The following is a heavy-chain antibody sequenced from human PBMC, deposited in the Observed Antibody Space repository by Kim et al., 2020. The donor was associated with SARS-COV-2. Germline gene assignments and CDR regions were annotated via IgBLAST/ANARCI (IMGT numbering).Heavy chain of an antibody. J-gene: IGHJ4*02. D-gene: IGHD3-10*01. CDR3: ARATYYYGSGVDY. Sequence: YAESVKGRFTISRDNSKNTLYLQMNSLRAEDTAVYYCARATYYYGSGVDYWGQGTLVTVPS. V-gene: IGHV3-33*01.